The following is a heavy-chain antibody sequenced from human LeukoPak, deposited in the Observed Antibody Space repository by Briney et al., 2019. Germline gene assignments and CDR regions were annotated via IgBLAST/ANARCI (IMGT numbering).Heavy chain of an antibody. CDR3: AHRGRYGDYEGHDASDI. CDR2: IYWDDDK. V-gene: IGHV2-5*02. D-gene: IGHD4-17*01. CDR1: GFSLSTSGVG. J-gene: IGHJ3*02. Sequence: SGPTLVKPTQTLTLTCTFSGFSLSTSGVGVGWIRQPPGKALEWLALIYWDDDKRYSPSLKSRLTITKDTSKNQVVLTMTNIDPVDTATYYCAHRGRYGDYEGHDASDIWGRGTMVTVSS.